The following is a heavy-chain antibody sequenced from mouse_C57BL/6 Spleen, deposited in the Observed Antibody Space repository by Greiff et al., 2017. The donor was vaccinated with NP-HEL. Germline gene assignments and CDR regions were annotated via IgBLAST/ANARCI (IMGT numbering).Heavy chain of an antibody. V-gene: IGHV14-4*01. CDR2: IDPENGDT. Sequence: VQLQQSGAELVRPGASVKLSCTASGFNIKDAYMHWVKQRPEQGLEWIGWIDPENGDTEYASKFQGKATITADTSSNTAYLQLSSLTSEDTAVYYCISHGYAMDYWGQGTSVTVSS. CDR1: GFNIKDAY. J-gene: IGHJ4*01. CDR3: ISHGYAMDY.